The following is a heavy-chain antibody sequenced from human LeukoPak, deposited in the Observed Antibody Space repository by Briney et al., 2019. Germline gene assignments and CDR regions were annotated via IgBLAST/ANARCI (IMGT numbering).Heavy chain of an antibody. CDR3: AQAFGSGSSYYYGMDV. J-gene: IGHJ6*02. V-gene: IGHV4-34*01. Sequence: SETLSLTCAVSGGAFSGYYWSWIRQPPGKGLEWIGKIYHSGSTNYNPSLKSRVTISVDKSKNQFSLKLTSVTAADTAVYYCAQAFGSGSSYYYGMDVWGQGTTVTVSS. CDR2: IYHSGST. D-gene: IGHD3-10*01. CDR1: GGAFSGYY.